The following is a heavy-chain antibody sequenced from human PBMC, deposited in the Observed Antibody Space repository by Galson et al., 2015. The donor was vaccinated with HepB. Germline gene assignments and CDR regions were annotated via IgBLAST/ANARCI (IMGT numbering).Heavy chain of an antibody. Sequence: SVKVSCKASGYTFTSYAMHWVRQAPGQRLEWMGWINAGNGNTKYSQKFQGRVTITRDTSASTAYMELSSLRSEDTAVYYCARGQAATRSASDYRGQGTLVTGSS. CDR1: GYTFTSYA. D-gene: IGHD2-15*01. J-gene: IGHJ4*02. CDR2: INAGNGNT. V-gene: IGHV1-3*01. CDR3: ARGQAATRSASDY.